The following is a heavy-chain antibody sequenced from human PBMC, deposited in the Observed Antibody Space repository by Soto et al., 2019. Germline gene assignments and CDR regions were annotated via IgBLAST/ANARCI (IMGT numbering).Heavy chain of an antibody. Sequence: GGSLRLSCVASGFTFSHYGMHWVRQAPGKGLEWVAVIWDDGSNTYYGDSVEGRFTFSRDNSKNTMFLQMNSLRAEDTAVYYCARDRSSGYLDYWGQGTLVTVSS. CDR1: GFTFSHYG. CDR3: ARDRSSGYLDY. D-gene: IGHD6-19*01. J-gene: IGHJ4*02. V-gene: IGHV3-33*01. CDR2: IWDDGSNT.